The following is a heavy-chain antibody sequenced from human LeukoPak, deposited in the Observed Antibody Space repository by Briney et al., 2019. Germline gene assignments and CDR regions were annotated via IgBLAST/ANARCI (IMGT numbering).Heavy chain of an antibody. CDR2: ISSDSTFM. V-gene: IGHV3-21*06. CDR3: ARYNGYDYGYNMDV. Sequence: GGSLGLSCAASGFTFSSYSLTWVRQAPGKGLEWVSLISSDSTFMYSADSVKGRFTISRDNAKNSLYLQMNSLRAADTAVYYCARYNGYDYGYNMDVWGQGTTVTVSS. J-gene: IGHJ6*02. D-gene: IGHD5-12*01. CDR1: GFTFSSYS.